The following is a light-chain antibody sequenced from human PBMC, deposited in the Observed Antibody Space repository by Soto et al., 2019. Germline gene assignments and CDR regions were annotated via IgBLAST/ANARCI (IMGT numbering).Light chain of an antibody. CDR1: RSVFSW. Sequence: DVQMTQSPSTVSASVGDRVTIACRASRSVFSWVAWYQQRPGKTPIVLIYGASNLESGTPSRFSGSGFGTDFTLTINSLQPDDFATYYCQQYSRYPYTFGQGTKV. CDR3: QQYSRYPYT. J-gene: IGKJ2*01. V-gene: IGKV1-5*03. CDR2: GAS.